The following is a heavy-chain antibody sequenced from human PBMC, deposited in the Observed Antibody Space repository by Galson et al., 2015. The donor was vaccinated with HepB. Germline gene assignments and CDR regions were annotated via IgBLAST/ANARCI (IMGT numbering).Heavy chain of an antibody. CDR3: ARGYYMDV. CDR2: IKQDGSEK. Sequence: SLRLSCAASGFTFSNYWMSWVRQVPGKGLEWVANIKQDGSEKYHVDSVKGRFTISRDNAKNSLYLQMNSLRAEDTAVYYCARGYYMDVWGKGTTVTVSS. J-gene: IGHJ6*03. V-gene: IGHV3-7*04. CDR1: GFTFSNYW.